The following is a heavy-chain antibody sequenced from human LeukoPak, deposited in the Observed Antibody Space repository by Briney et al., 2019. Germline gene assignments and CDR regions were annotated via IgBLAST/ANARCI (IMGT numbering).Heavy chain of an antibody. CDR1: GFTFSSYG. CDR3: AKWGGSNDP. CDR2: ISYDGSNK. Sequence: PGGSLRLSCAASGFTFSSYGMHWVRQAPGKGLEWVAVISYDGSNKYYADSVKGRFTISRDNSKNTLYLQMNSLRAEDTAVYYCAKWGGSNDPWGQGTLVTVSS. D-gene: IGHD3-16*01. V-gene: IGHV3-30*18. J-gene: IGHJ5*02.